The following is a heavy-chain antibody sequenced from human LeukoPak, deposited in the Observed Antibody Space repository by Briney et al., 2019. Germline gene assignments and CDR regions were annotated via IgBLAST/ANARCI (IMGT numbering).Heavy chain of an antibody. V-gene: IGHV1-8*01. D-gene: IGHD3-16*01. CDR1: GYTFTSYD. J-gene: IGHJ3*02. Sequence: ASVKVSCKASGYTFTSYDIHWVRQATGQGLEWMGWMNPNSGNTGYAQKFQGRVTMTRNTSISTAYMELSSLRSEDTAVYYCAREFARITFWAFDIWGQGTMVTVSS. CDR2: MNPNSGNT. CDR3: AREFARITFWAFDI.